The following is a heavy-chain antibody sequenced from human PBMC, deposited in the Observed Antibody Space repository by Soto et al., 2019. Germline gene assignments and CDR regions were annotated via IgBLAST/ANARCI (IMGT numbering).Heavy chain of an antibody. CDR3: ARLDGSSCWSSANRDAFDY. J-gene: IGHJ3*01. CDR1: GYSFTSYW. Sequence: GESLKISCKGSGYSFTSYWIGWVRQMPGKGLEWMGMIYLGDSDNSYSPSFQGHVSISADKSISTAYLQWSSLRASDTAMYYCARLDGSSCWSSANRDAFDYWGQGTTVTVSS. D-gene: IGHD6-19*01. CDR2: IYLGDSDN. V-gene: IGHV5-51*01.